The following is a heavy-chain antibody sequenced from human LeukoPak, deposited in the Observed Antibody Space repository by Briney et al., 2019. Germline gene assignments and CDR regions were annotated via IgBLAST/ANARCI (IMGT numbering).Heavy chain of an antibody. V-gene: IGHV5-51*01. CDR1: GYSFTSYW. CDR3: ATTRGGNYHWDY. CDR2: MYPLNSDI. D-gene: IGHD3-16*01. J-gene: IGHJ4*02. Sequence: GESLKISCQGSGYSFTSYWIGWVRQMPGKGLEWMGIMYPLNSDIRYKPSFEGQVTMSADMSIKTAYLQWSSLKASDTAIYYCATTRGGNYHWDYWGQGTLVTVSP.